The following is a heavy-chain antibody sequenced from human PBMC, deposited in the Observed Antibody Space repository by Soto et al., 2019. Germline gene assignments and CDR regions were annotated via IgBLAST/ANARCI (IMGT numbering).Heavy chain of an antibody. CDR2: ICYDGSNN. Sequence: GGSLRLSCAASGFTFSSYAMSWVRQAPGKGLEWVSFICYDGSNNYYAVSLKGRFTISRDISKKTLYLQVNSLRAEYTAVYFCARDDYDSSGYYYVDYWGQGTLVTVSS. CDR1: GFTFSSYA. D-gene: IGHD3-22*01. CDR3: ARDDYDSSGYYYVDY. V-gene: IGHV3-33*08. J-gene: IGHJ4*02.